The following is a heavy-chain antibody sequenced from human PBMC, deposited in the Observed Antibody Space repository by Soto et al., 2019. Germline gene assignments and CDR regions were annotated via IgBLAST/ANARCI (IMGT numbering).Heavy chain of an antibody. CDR2: ISGSDGRT. CDR1: GFTFSNYA. D-gene: IGHD3-22*01. V-gene: IGHV3-23*01. J-gene: IGHJ3*02. CDR3: ARDREYYYDSNAFDI. Sequence: GGSLRLSCAASGFTFSNYAMSWVRQAPGKGLEWVSGISGSDGRTYYADSVRGRFTISRDNSKNMLYLQVNRLRAEDTAVYYCARDREYYYDSNAFDIWGQGTMVTVSS.